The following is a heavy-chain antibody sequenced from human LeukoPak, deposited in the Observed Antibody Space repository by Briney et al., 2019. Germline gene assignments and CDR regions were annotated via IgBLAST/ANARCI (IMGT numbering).Heavy chain of an antibody. J-gene: IGHJ4*02. Sequence: GGSLRLSCAASGFTFSSYAMHWVRQAPGKGLEWVAVISYDGSNKYYADSVKGRFTISRDNSKNTLYLQMNSLRAEDTAVYYCARVFYYDSSVLDYWGQGTLVTVSS. CDR1: GFTFSSYA. CDR3: ARVFYYDSSVLDY. D-gene: IGHD3-22*01. V-gene: IGHV3-30-3*01. CDR2: ISYDGSNK.